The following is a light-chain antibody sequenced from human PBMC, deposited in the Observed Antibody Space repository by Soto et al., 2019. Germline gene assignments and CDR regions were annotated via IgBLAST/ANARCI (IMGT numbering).Light chain of an antibody. CDR2: AAS. CDR1: QSISSY. CDR3: QQTYSTPRT. J-gene: IGKJ1*01. V-gene: IGKV1-39*01. Sequence: DIQLTQSPSSLSASVGDRVTITCLASQSISSYLNWYQQKPGKAPNLLIYAASSLQSGVPSRFSGSESGTDFTLTISSLQPEDFATYYCQQTYSTPRTFGQGTKVDIK.